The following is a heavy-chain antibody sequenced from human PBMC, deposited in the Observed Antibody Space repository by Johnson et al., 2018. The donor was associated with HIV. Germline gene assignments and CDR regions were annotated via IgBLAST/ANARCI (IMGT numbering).Heavy chain of an antibody. J-gene: IGHJ3*02. Sequence: QVQLVESGGGVVQPGTSLRLSCTASGFAFSSYALHWVRQAPGKGLEWVAVISYDGRDAYYADSVKGRFTSSRDNSKNTLYLQMNSLRADDTAVYYCAREGIWYCSGGSCYGAFDIWGQGTMVTVSS. CDR2: ISYDGRDA. CDR1: GFAFSSYA. CDR3: AREGIWYCSGGSCYGAFDI. V-gene: IGHV3-30*14. D-gene: IGHD2-15*01.